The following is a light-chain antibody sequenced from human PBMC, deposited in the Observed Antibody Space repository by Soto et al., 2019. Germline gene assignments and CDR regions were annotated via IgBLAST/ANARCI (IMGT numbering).Light chain of an antibody. Sequence: EIVLTPSPATLSLSPGERATISCRASQSVSSYLAWYQQKPGQAPRLLIYDASNRATGIPARFSGSGSGTDFTLTISSLEPEDFAVYYCQQRSNWPPLWTFGQGTKV. V-gene: IGKV3-11*01. J-gene: IGKJ1*01. CDR1: QSVSSY. CDR2: DAS. CDR3: QQRSNWPPLWT.